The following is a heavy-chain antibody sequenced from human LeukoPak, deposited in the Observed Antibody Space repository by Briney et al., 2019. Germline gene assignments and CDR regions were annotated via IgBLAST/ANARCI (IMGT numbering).Heavy chain of an antibody. Sequence: ESGPTRVNPTQTLTLTCTFSGFSLSTSGVGVGWIRQPPGKALEWLALIYWDDDKRYSPSLKSRLTITKDTSKNQVVLTMTNMDPVDTATYYCARRVRGYSYGSPFDYWGQGTLVTVSS. J-gene: IGHJ4*02. V-gene: IGHV2-5*02. CDR3: ARRVRGYSYGSPFDY. D-gene: IGHD5-18*01. CDR2: IYWDDDK. CDR1: GFSLSTSGVG.